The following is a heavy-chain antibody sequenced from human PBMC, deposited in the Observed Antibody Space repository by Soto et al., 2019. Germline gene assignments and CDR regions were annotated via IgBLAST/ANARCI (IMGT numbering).Heavy chain of an antibody. CDR3: ARAAIAAASEDENWFDP. D-gene: IGHD6-13*01. CDR1: GYTLTSYG. J-gene: IGHJ5*02. CDR2: ISAYNGNT. V-gene: IGHV1-18*01. Sequence: ASVKVSCKASGYTLTSYGISWVRQAPGQGLEWMGWISAYNGNTNYAQKLQGRVTMTTDTSTSTAYMELRSLRSDDTAVYYCARAAIAAASEDENWFDPWGQGTLVTV.